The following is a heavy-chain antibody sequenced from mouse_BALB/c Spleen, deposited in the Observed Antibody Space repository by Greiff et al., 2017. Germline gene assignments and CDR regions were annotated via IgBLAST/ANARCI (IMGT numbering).Heavy chain of an antibody. CDR1: GFTFSSFG. CDR2: ISSGSSTI. D-gene: IGHD1-1*01. Sequence: EVQGVESGGGLVQPGGSRKLSCAASGFTFSSFGMHWVRQAPEKGLEWVAYISSGSSTIYYADTVKGRFTISRDNPKNTLFLQMTSLRSEDTAMYYCARGDYYGSSYVNYAMDYWGQGTSVTVSS. CDR3: ARGDYYGSSYVNYAMDY. J-gene: IGHJ4*01. V-gene: IGHV5-17*02.